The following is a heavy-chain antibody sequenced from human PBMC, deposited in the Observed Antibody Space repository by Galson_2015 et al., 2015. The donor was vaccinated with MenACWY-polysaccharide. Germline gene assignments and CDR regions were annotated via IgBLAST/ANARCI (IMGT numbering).Heavy chain of an antibody. Sequence: SLRLSCAASGFTFSSYAMSWVRQAPGKGLEWVTSISGTGGDTYYADSVKGRFTISRDNSKNTLYLQMYSLRAEDKALYYCAGGGISRAPQFDFWGQGTLVTVSS. D-gene: IGHD3-16*01. CDR2: ISGTGGDT. V-gene: IGHV3-23*01. CDR3: AGGGISRAPQFDF. J-gene: IGHJ4*02. CDR1: GFTFSSYA.